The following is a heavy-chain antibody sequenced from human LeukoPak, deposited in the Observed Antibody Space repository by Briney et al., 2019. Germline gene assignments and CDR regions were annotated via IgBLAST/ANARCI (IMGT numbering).Heavy chain of an antibody. CDR3: ARAHSSSSTFGL. V-gene: IGHV3-33*01. J-gene: IGHJ4*02. Sequence: PGGSLRLSCAASGFTFSDYGIHWVRQAPGQGLEWVALIWYDGSKKYYADSVKGRFTISRDNTKNTLYLQLSSLRADDTAVYYCARAHSSSSTFGLWGQGTLVTVSS. D-gene: IGHD6-6*01. CDR1: GFTFSDYG. CDR2: IWYDGSKK.